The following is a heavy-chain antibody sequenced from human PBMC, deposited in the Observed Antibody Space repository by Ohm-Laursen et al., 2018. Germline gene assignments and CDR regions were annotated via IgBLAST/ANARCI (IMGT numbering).Heavy chain of an antibody. CDR2: IYTSGST. CDR1: GESSSGYY. Sequence: SDTLSLTCAVNGESSSGYYWSWIRQPAGKELEWIGRIYTSGSTNYNPSLKSRVTMSVDTSKNQFSLKLSSVTAADTAVYYCAVERITMIVAAPFDPWGQGTLVTVSS. CDR3: AVERITMIVAAPFDP. J-gene: IGHJ5*02. D-gene: IGHD3-22*01. V-gene: IGHV4-59*10.